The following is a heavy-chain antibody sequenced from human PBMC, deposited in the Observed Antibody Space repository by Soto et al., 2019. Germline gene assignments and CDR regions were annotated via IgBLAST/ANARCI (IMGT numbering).Heavy chain of an antibody. V-gene: IGHV4-39*01. D-gene: IGHD3-3*02. Sequence: SETLSVTCTVSGGSISSSSCYWGWIRQPPGKGLEWIGSIYYSGSTYYNPSLKSRVTISVDTSKNQFSLKLSSVTAADTAVYYCASPKIAFYNWFDPWGQGTLVTVSS. J-gene: IGHJ5*02. CDR2: IYYSGST. CDR3: ASPKIAFYNWFDP. CDR1: GGSISSSSCY.